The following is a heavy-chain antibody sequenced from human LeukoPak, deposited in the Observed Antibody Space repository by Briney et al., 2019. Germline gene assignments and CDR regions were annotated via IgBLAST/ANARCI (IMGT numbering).Heavy chain of an antibody. V-gene: IGHV4-39*01. J-gene: IGHJ4*02. CDR3: ARTSGYSYGYVSY. CDR1: GGSISSSSYY. D-gene: IGHD5-18*01. CDR2: IYYSGIT. Sequence: SETLSLTCTVSGGSISSSSYYWGWIRQPPGKGLEWIGSIYYSGITYYNPSLKSRVTISVDTSKNQFSLKLSSVTAADTAVYYCARTSGYSYGYVSYWGQGTLVTVSS.